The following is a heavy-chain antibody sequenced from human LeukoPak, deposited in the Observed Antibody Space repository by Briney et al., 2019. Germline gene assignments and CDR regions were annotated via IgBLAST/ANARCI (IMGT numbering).Heavy chain of an antibody. CDR1: GFTFSSYA. V-gene: IGHV3-23*01. D-gene: IGHD2-15*01. Sequence: GGSLRLSCAASGFTFSSYAMSWVRQAPGKGLEWVSAISGSGGSTYYADSVKGRFTISRDNSKNTLYLQMNSLRAEDTVVYYCAKDKLGYCSGGSCPLPSFDYWGQGTLVTVSS. J-gene: IGHJ4*02. CDR2: ISGSGGST. CDR3: AKDKLGYCSGGSCPLPSFDY.